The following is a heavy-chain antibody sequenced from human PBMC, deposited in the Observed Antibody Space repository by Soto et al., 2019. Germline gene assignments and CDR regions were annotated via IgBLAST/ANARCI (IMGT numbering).Heavy chain of an antibody. CDR3: ARAPYSSGWYGPEGAFDI. V-gene: IGHV4-4*07. J-gene: IGHJ3*02. CDR1: GGSISSYY. Sequence: PXGTLSLTCTVSGGSISSYYWSWIRQPSGKGLEWIGRIYTSGSTNCNPSLKSRVTMSVDTSKNQFSLKLSSVTAADTAVYYCARAPYSSGWYGPEGAFDIWGQGTMVTVS. CDR2: IYTSGST. D-gene: IGHD6-19*01.